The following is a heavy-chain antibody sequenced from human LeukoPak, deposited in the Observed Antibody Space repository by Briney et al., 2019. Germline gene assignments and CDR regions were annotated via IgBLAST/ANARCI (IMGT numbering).Heavy chain of an antibody. D-gene: IGHD2-2*01. CDR2: ISGSGGST. CDR3: ATDGLYCSSTNCYFDY. V-gene: IGHV3-23*01. J-gene: IGHJ4*02. Sequence: QPGGSLRLSCAGSGFTFSTYAMSWVRQAPGNGLEWVSDISGSGGSTHYADSVKGRFTISRDNSKNTLHLQMNSLRAEDTAVYYCATDGLYCSSTNCYFDYWGQGTLVTVSS. CDR1: GFTFSTYA.